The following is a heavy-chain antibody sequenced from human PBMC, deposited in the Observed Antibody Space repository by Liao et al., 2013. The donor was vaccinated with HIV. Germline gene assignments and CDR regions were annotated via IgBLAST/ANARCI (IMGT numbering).Heavy chain of an antibody. J-gene: IGHJ5*02. CDR3: ARDAYFDWDNWFDP. Sequence: QVQLQQWGAGLLKPSETLSLTCAVYNGPFSYYHWAWIRQSPGKGLEWIGETNHTGSTNYNPSLKSRVTISTDRSKIQFSLKLSSLTAADTAVYYCARDAYFDWDNWFDPWGQGTLVTVSS. CDR1: NGPFSYYH. CDR2: TNHTGST. V-gene: IGHV4-34*01. D-gene: IGHD3-9*01.